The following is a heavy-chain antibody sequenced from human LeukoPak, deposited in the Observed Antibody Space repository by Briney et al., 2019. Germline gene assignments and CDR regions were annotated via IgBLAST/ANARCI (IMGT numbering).Heavy chain of an antibody. J-gene: IGHJ4*02. CDR3: ASSFGVVPAATNHYFDY. Sequence: ASVKVSCKASGGTFSSYAISWVRQAPGQGLEWMGRIIPILGIANYAQKFQGRVTITADKSTSTAYMELSSLRSEDTAVYYCASSFGVVPAATNHYFDYWGQGTLVTVSS. CDR1: GGTFSSYA. V-gene: IGHV1-69*04. D-gene: IGHD2-2*01. CDR2: IIPILGIA.